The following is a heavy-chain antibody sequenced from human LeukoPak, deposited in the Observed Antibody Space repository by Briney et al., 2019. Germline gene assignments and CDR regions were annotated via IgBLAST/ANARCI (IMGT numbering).Heavy chain of an antibody. CDR1: GFTFSSYG. Sequence: GGSLRLSCAASGFTFSSYGMHWVRQAPGKGREGWAVIWYDGSNKYYADSVKGRFTISRDNSKNTLYLQMNSLRAADTAVYYCARGDYYGSGSYYPIDYWGQGTLVTVSS. J-gene: IGHJ4*02. D-gene: IGHD3-10*01. V-gene: IGHV3-33*01. CDR2: IWYDGSNK. CDR3: ARGDYYGSGSYYPIDY.